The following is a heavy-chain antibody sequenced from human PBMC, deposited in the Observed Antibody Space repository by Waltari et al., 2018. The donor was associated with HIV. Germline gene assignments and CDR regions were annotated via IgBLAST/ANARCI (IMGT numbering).Heavy chain of an antibody. CDR3: AKDGRFWSTYFYYFDS. V-gene: IGHV3-9*01. D-gene: IGHD3-3*01. CDR2: ISWNGGTI. Sequence: EVHLVESGGGFVKPGRSLRLSCAASGFTFADYALHWVRQAPGKGLEWVSGISWNGGTIAYADSVRGRFTISRDNAKNSLYLQMNSLRPEDTALYYCAKDGRFWSTYFYYFDSWGQGTRVTVSS. CDR1: GFTFADYA. J-gene: IGHJ4*02.